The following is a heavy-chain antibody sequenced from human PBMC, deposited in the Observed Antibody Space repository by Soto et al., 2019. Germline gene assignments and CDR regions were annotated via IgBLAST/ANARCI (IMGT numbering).Heavy chain of an antibody. D-gene: IGHD6-19*01. J-gene: IGHJ5*02. Sequence: SETLSLTCTVSGGSISSSSYYWGWIRQPPGKGLEWIGSIYYSGSTYYNPSLKSRVTISVDTSKNQFSLKLSSVTAADTAVYYCARSYSSGWYWFDPWGQGTLVTVSS. CDR1: GGSISSSSYY. CDR2: IYYSGST. V-gene: IGHV4-39*01. CDR3: ARSYSSGWYWFDP.